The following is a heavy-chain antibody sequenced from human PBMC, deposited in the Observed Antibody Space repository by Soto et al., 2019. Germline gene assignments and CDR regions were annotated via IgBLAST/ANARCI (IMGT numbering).Heavy chain of an antibody. J-gene: IGHJ5*02. CDR3: VRSEYVVVVPSPLLAWFDA. V-gene: IGHV1-3*01. CDR2: INDGSGDT. D-gene: IGHD2-15*01. CDR1: RSKFTSSA. Sequence: AAVQVSCTDSRSKFTSSAINLVREAPGQRLERMGSINDGSGDTRYSQKEQGRVTINRDAAATTAYMELGSLRSEDTAVYFCVRSEYVVVVPSPLLAWFDAWGQGT.